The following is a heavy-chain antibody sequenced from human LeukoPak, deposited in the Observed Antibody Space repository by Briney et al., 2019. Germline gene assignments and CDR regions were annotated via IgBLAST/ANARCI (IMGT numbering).Heavy chain of an antibody. CDR2: IYSGGNT. J-gene: IGHJ4*02. D-gene: IGHD2-21*02. V-gene: IGHV3-53*01. CDR3: ARGTVTAPDY. Sequence: GGSLRLSCAASGFSVSNTYMSWVRQAPGKELEWVSIIYSGGNTYYADSVKSRFTISRDNSKNTLYLQMNRLRPEDTAVYYCARGTVTAPDYWGQGTLVTVSS. CDR1: GFSVSNTY.